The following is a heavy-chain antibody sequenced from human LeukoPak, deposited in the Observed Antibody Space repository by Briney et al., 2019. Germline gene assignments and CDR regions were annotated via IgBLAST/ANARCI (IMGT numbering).Heavy chain of an antibody. CDR1: GYTSTSYG. CDR3: ARAQEYYDILTGYGNWFDP. D-gene: IGHD3-9*01. V-gene: IGHV1-18*01. J-gene: IGHJ5*02. CDR2: ISAYNGNT. Sequence: ASVKVSCKASGYTSTSYGISWVRQAPGQGLEWMGWISAYNGNTNYAQKLQGRVTMTTDTSTSTAYMELRSLRSDDTAVYYCARAQEYYDILTGYGNWFDPWGQGTLVTVSS.